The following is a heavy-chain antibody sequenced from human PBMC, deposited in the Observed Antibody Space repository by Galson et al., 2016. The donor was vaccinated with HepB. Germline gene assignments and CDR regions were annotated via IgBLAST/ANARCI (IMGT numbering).Heavy chain of an antibody. J-gene: IGHJ5*02. Sequence: SLRLSCAASGFSFSRHWMAWVRQAPGKGLEWVGNIRADGTENDYVDSVRGRFTMSRDNAQRSLFLQMTSLRAEDTAVYYCARENHWKLDQWGQGTLVTVSS. CDR2: IRADGTEN. CDR1: GFSFSRHW. CDR3: ARENHWKLDQ. V-gene: IGHV3-7*03. D-gene: IGHD1-1*01.